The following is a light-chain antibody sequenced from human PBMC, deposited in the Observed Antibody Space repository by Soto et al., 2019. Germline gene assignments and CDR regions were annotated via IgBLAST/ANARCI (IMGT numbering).Light chain of an antibody. V-gene: IGKV2-28*01. Sequence: EIVMTQSPLTLPVTPGEPASISCRSSQSLLYNNTYNYLDWYVQKPGQSPQLLIYFGSNRAPGVPDRFSGSGSGTDCTLKINRVEAEDVGTYYCMQALQSLTFGQGTRLAIQ. J-gene: IGKJ5*01. CDR3: MQALQSLT. CDR1: QSLLYNNTYNY. CDR2: FGS.